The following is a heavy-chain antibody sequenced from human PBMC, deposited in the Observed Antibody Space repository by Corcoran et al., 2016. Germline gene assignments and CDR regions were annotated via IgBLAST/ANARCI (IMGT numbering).Heavy chain of an antibody. CDR1: GGSISSSSYY. D-gene: IGHD3-3*01. V-gene: IGHV4-39*07. Sequence: QLQLQESGPGLVKPSETLSLTCTVSGGSISSSSYYWGWIRQPPGKGLEWIGSIYYSGSTYYNPSLKSRVTISVDTSKNQFSLKLSSVTAADTAVYYWAREGRETYYDPRNWFDPWGQGTLVTVSS. CDR2: IYYSGST. J-gene: IGHJ5*02. CDR3: AREGRETYYDPRNWFDP.